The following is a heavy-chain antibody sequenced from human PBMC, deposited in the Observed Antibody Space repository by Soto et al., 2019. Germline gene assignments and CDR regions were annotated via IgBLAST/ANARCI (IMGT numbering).Heavy chain of an antibody. V-gene: IGHV4-4*02. J-gene: IGHJ4*02. Sequence: QVQLQESGPGLVKPSGTLSLTCVVSGASISSLNWWTWVRQPPGGGLEWIGEVYNTESVRYNPSRKNRVSLSVDKPMNQFSLQLLSVTAADTAVYYCARYLRRSWQIDVWGQGILVTVSS. CDR3: ARYLRRSWQIDV. CDR2: VYNTESV. CDR1: GASISSLNW. D-gene: IGHD6-19*01.